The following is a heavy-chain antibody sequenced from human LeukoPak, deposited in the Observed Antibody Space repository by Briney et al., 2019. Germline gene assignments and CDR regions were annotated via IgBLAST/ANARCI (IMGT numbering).Heavy chain of an antibody. CDR1: GVSMSAYQ. Sequence: SETLSLTCTVSGVSMSAYQWSWVRQSPEKGLEWIGCINTKGETSYSPSLKSRVTTSVDTSKSQFSLRLTSVTAADTAVYYCARHAGAYSGSYLAIDYWGQGTLVTVSS. D-gene: IGHD1-26*01. CDR3: ARHAGAYSGSYLAIDY. J-gene: IGHJ4*02. V-gene: IGHV4-4*09. CDR2: INTKGET.